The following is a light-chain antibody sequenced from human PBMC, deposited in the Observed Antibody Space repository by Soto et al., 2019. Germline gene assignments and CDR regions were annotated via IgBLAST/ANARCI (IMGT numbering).Light chain of an antibody. V-gene: IGKV1-33*01. CDR3: QQSYSTPQM. CDR2: DAA. Sequence: DIQMTQSPSSLSASVGDVVTITCQASQDITNYLNWYQQKPGKSPKLLIFDAANLEAGVPSRFSGSGSGTDFTLTISSLQPEDFATYYCQQSYSTPQMFGQGTKVDIK. CDR1: QDITNY. J-gene: IGKJ1*01.